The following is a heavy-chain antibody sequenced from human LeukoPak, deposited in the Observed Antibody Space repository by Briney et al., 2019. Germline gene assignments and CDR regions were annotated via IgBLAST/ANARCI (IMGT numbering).Heavy chain of an antibody. J-gene: IGHJ4*02. CDR3: ARTSGYSGYDMYYFDY. CDR1: GGSISSYY. V-gene: IGHV4-59*01. Sequence: SETLSLTCTVSGGSISSYYRSWIRQPPGKGLEWIGYIYYSGSTNYNPSLKSRVTISVDTSKNQFSLKLSSVTAADTAVYYCARTSGYSGYDMYYFDYWGQGTLVTVSS. D-gene: IGHD5-12*01. CDR2: IYYSGST.